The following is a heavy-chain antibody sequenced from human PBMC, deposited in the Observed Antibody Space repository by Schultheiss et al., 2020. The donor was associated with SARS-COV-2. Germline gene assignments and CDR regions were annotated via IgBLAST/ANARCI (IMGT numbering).Heavy chain of an antibody. CDR3: AWGGMRDYDFWSGYSHSDY. Sequence: SVKVSCKASGGTFSSYAISWVRQAPGQGLEWMGGIIPIFGTANYAQKFQGRVTITADESTSTAYMELSSLRSEDTAVYYCAWGGMRDYDFWSGYSHSDYWGQGTLVTVSS. V-gene: IGHV1-69*13. CDR2: IIPIFGTA. D-gene: IGHD3-3*01. J-gene: IGHJ4*02. CDR1: GGTFSSYA.